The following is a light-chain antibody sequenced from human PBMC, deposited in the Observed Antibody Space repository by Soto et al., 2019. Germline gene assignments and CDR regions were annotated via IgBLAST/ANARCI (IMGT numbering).Light chain of an antibody. Sequence: QSVLTQPPSASGSPGQSVTISCTGTSSDVGGYNYVSWYQQHPGKAPKLMIYEVNKRPSGVPDRFSGSKSGNTASLTVSGLQAEDEADYYCRSYGGSNNVVFGGGTKLPVL. CDR1: SSDVGGYNY. J-gene: IGLJ3*02. CDR2: EVN. CDR3: RSYGGSNNVV. V-gene: IGLV2-8*01.